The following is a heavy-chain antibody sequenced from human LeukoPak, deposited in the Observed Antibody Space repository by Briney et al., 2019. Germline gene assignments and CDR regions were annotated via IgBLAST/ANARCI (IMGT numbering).Heavy chain of an antibody. Sequence: KSSETLSLTCTVSGGSISSDNYSWSWIRQPAGKGLEWIGRVYTSGSTNYNPSLKSRVTISADTSKKQFSLKLSSVTAADTAVYYCARVFCGGGSCYHSRGWFDPWGQGTLVTVSS. CDR3: ARVFCGGGSCYHSRGWFDP. D-gene: IGHD2-15*01. V-gene: IGHV4-61*02. CDR2: VYTSGST. J-gene: IGHJ5*02. CDR1: GGSISSDNYS.